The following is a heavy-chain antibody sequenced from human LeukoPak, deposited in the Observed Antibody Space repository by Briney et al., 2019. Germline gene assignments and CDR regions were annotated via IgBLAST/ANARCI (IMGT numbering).Heavy chain of an antibody. V-gene: IGHV3-21*01. J-gene: IGHJ4*02. CDR1: GFTFSSYS. D-gene: IGHD3-22*01. Sequence: GGSLRLSCAASGFTFSSYSMNWVRQAPGKGLEWVSSISSSSSYIYYADSVKGRFTISRDNAKNSLYLQMNSLRAEDTAVYYCARGPMYYYDSSGYYFDCWGQGTLVTVSS. CDR3: ARGPMYYYDSSGYYFDC. CDR2: ISSSSSYI.